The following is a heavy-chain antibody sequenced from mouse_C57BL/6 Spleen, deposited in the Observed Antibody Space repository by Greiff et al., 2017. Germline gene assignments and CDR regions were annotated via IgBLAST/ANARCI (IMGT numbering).Heavy chain of an antibody. CDR1: GYTFTGYW. J-gene: IGHJ3*01. CDR3: ASGAYDYDGTY. D-gene: IGHD2-4*01. CDR2: ILPGSGST. V-gene: IGHV1-9*01. Sequence: QVQLQQSGAELMKPGASVKISCKATGYTFTGYWIEWVKQRPGHGLEWIGEILPGSGSTNYNEKLKGKATFTADKSSNTAYMQLSSLTTEDSAIXYCASGAYDYDGTYWGQGTLVTVSA.